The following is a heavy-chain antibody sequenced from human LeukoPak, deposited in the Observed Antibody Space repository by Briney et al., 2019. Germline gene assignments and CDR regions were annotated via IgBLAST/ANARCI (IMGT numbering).Heavy chain of an antibody. CDR3: AKSLFTSATGTGRAFHI. J-gene: IGHJ3*02. CDR2: ISASGDVT. V-gene: IGHV3-23*01. CDR1: GFSFSAYP. D-gene: IGHD1-1*01. Sequence: GGSLRLSCAAAGFSFSAYPKGWVRQAPGKGLQWLSGISASGDVTFQADRVKGRFAISRDNSKNTLYLQMTGLRAGDTAEYYCAKSLFTSATGTGRAFHIWGQGTMVTVSS.